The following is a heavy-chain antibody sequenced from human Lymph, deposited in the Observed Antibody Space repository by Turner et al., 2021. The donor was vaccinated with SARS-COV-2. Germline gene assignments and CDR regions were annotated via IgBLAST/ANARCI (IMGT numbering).Heavy chain of an antibody. CDR2: IYYSGST. V-gene: IGHV4-59*01. Sequence: QVQLQESGPGLVKPSETLSHTCTVSGASISNYYWSWIRQPPGKGLEWIGYIYYSGSTNYNPSLKSRVTISVDTSKNQFSLKLSSVTAADTAVYYCARVFDYWGQGTLVTVSS. J-gene: IGHJ4*02. CDR3: ARVFDY. CDR1: GASISNYY.